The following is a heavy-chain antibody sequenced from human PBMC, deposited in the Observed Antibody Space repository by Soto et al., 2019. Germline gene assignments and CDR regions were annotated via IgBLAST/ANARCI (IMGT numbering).Heavy chain of an antibody. D-gene: IGHD3-22*01. CDR2: FDPEDGET. V-gene: IGHV1-24*01. J-gene: IGHJ4*02. Sequence: QVQLVQSGAEVKKPGASVKVSCKVSGYTLTELSMHWVRQAPGKGLEWMGGFDPEDGETIYAQKFQGRVTIIADESTSTVYMELSSLRSDDTAIYYCARGWGYDSTDYYYAYWGQGTLVIVSS. CDR3: ARGWGYDSTDYYYAY. CDR1: GYTLTELS.